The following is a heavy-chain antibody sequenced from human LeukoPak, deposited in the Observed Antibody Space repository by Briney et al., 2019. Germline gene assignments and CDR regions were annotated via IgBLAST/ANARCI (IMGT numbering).Heavy chain of an antibody. V-gene: IGHV3-30*18. CDR1: GFTFSSYG. Sequence: GGSLRLSCAASGFTFSSYGMHWVRQAPGKGLEWVAVISYDGGNKYYADSVKGRFTISRDNSKNTLYLQMNSLRAEDTAVYYCANGVGYQLLYYYYGMDVWGQGTTVTVSS. D-gene: IGHD2-2*01. J-gene: IGHJ6*02. CDR3: ANGVGYQLLYYYYGMDV. CDR2: ISYDGGNK.